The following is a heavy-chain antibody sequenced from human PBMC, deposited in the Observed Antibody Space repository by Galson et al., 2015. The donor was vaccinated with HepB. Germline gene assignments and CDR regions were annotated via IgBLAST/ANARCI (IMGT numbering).Heavy chain of an antibody. Sequence: SLRLSCAASGFTFSSYDMHWVRQATGKGLEWVSAIGTAGDTYYPGSVKGRFTISRENAKNSLYLQMNSLRAGDTAVYYCARGSGSCTNGVCSGWFDPWGQGTLVTVSS. CDR3: ARGSGSCTNGVCSGWFDP. V-gene: IGHV3-13*04. D-gene: IGHD2-8*01. CDR1: GFTFSSYD. CDR2: IGTAGDT. J-gene: IGHJ5*02.